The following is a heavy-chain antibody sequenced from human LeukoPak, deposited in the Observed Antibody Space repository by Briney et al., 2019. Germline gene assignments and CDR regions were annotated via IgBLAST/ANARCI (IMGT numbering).Heavy chain of an antibody. CDR3: ARVGRQYQLPMLRGFDY. Sequence: SETLSLTCTVSGGSISSYYWSWIRQPPGKGLEWIGEINHSGSTNYNPSLKSRVTISVDTSKNQFSLKLSSVTAADTAVYYCARVGRQYQLPMLRGFDYWGQGTLVTVSS. CDR1: GGSISSYY. J-gene: IGHJ4*02. V-gene: IGHV4-34*01. CDR2: INHSGST. D-gene: IGHD2-2*01.